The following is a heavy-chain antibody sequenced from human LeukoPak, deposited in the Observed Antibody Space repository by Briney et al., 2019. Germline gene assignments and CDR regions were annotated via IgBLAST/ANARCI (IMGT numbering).Heavy chain of an antibody. CDR1: GFTFSRYA. CDR3: AKDRTPRGPGYYYYYGMDV. Sequence: PGGSLRLSCAASGFTFSRYAMHWVRQSPGKGLEWVAVISYDGNYNYYVESVKGRFTISRDNSRNTIYLQMNSLRGEDTAVYFCAKDRTPRGPGYYYYYGMDVWGQGTTVTVSS. D-gene: IGHD3-10*01. J-gene: IGHJ6*02. V-gene: IGHV3-30*14. CDR2: ISYDGNYN.